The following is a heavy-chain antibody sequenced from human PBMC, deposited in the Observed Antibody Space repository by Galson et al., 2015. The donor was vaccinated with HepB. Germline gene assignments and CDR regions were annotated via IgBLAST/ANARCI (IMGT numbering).Heavy chain of an antibody. D-gene: IGHD3-10*01. J-gene: IGHJ6*03. V-gene: IGHV1-69-2*01. CDR2: VDPEDGET. CDR3: ATGSPGSGCYYALNEDYYYYMDD. Sequence: VKVSCKVSGYTFTDYYMHWVQQAPGQGLEWMGLVDPEDGETIYAEKFQGRVTITADTSTDTAYMELSSLRSEDTAVYYCATGSPGSGCYYALNEDYYYYMDDWGKGTTVTVSS. CDR1: GYTFTDYY.